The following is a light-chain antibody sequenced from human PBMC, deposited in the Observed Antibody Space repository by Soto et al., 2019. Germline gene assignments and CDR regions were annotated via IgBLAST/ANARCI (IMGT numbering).Light chain of an antibody. CDR2: AAS. CDR1: QGITSY. J-gene: IGKJ1*01. Sequence: DIQLTQSPSFLSASVGDRVSITCRASQGITSYLAWYQQKPGKAPNLLIYAASTLQSGVPSRFSGSGSGTESTLTISSLQPEDFATFYCQQHKASPPWTFGQGTKVEIK. V-gene: IGKV1-9*01. CDR3: QQHKASPPWT.